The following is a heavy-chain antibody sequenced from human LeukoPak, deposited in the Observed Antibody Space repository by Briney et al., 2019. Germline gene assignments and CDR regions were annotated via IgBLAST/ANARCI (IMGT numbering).Heavy chain of an antibody. CDR3: AYESSGPFTN. V-gene: IGHV1-46*01. D-gene: IGHD6-19*01. CDR1: GYTFSTYY. Sequence: ASVEVSCKASGYTFSTYYIHWVRQAPGQGLEWMGIINPSDYSTTSAQKFQGRVTMTKDTSTSTVYMDLSSLRSEDTAVYYCAYESSGPFTNWGQGTLVTVSS. CDR2: INPSDYST. J-gene: IGHJ4*02.